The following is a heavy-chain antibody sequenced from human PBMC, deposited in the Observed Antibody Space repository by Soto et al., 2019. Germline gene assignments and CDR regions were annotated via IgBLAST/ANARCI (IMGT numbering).Heavy chain of an antibody. CDR1: GSTFSLYA. J-gene: IGHJ6*02. Sequence: GGSLRLSCAVSGSTFSLYAMSWVRQAPGKGLEWVSGISGSGGTTYYADSVKGRFTISRDNSKNTLFLQMSSLWAEDTAIYYCGILPALKKIYSRRDYDMDVWGQGTTVTVSS. CDR3: GILPALKKIYSRRDYDMDV. D-gene: IGHD2-2*01. V-gene: IGHV3-23*01. CDR2: ISGSGGTT.